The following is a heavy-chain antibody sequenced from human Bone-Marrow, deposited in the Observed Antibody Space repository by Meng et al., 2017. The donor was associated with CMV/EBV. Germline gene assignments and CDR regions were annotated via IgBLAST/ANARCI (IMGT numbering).Heavy chain of an antibody. V-gene: IGHV3-9*03. J-gene: IGHJ4*02. D-gene: IGHD2-2*01. CDR1: GFTFGGYA. CDR3: SKGYCSSPSCLFDY. CDR2: ISWDSGTI. Sequence: SLKISCAASGFTFGGYAMHWVRQLPGKGLEWVSGISWDSGTIDYADSVKGRFTISRDNAKKTLYLQMNSLRADDMALYFCSKGYCSSPSCLFDYWGQGTLVTVSS.